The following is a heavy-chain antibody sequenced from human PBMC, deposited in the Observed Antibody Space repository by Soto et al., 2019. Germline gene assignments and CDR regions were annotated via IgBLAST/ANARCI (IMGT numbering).Heavy chain of an antibody. V-gene: IGHV1-69*01. CDR1: GGTSSNFV. J-gene: IGHJ4*02. Sequence: QVQLVQSGTEVKKSGSSVKVSCKASGGTSSNFVITWVRQVPGQGLEWLGGILPMFGAVKYAQKFQGRLTLIADANIVYMELSSLRSDDTAIYYCARRHVSSIHFLRFDDWGQGTLVTVSS. D-gene: IGHD3-3*02. CDR3: ARRHVSSIHFLRFDD. CDR2: ILPMFGAV.